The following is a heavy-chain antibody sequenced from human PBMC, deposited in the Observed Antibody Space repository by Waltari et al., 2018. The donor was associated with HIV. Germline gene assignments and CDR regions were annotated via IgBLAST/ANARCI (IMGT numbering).Heavy chain of an antibody. V-gene: IGHV4-31*03. D-gene: IGHD1-1*01. Sequence: QVQLQESGPGLVKPSQTLSLTCPVSVGSISSGCYYWSWIRQHPGKGLEWIGYIYYSGSTYYNPSLKSRVTISVDTSKNQFSLKLSSVTAADTAVYYCARSTPREPHFDYWGQGTLVTVSS. J-gene: IGHJ4*02. CDR3: ARSTPREPHFDY. CDR1: VGSISSGCYY. CDR2: IYYSGST.